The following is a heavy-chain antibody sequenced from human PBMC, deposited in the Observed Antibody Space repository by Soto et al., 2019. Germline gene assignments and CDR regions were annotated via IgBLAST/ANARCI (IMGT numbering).Heavy chain of an antibody. J-gene: IGHJ4*02. CDR2: INHSGSA. CDR1: GGSFSGHF. Sequence: SETLSLTCVVYGGSFSGHFWSWIRQPPGKGLEWIGEINHSGSANYNPSLKSRVTISVDTSKNKFSLKLTSVTAADTAVYYCAGWAVGIMIFGVPKDYWSQGTQVTV. V-gene: IGHV4-34*01. CDR3: AGWAVGIMIFGVPKDY. D-gene: IGHD3-3*01.